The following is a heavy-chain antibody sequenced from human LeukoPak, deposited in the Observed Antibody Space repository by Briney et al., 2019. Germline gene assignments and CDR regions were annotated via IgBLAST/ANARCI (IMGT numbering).Heavy chain of an antibody. V-gene: IGHV4-39*01. CDR2: IFYSGST. Sequence: SETLSLTCTVSGGSISSSSYYWGWIRQPPGKGLEWIGSIFYSGSTYYNPSLKSRVTISVDRSTNQFSLKLSSVTAADTAVYYCARHATMVRGLITRNDRGLSSIDYWGQGTLVTVSS. J-gene: IGHJ4*02. CDR1: GGSISSSSYY. CDR3: ARHATMVRGLITRNDRGLSSIDY. D-gene: IGHD3-10*01.